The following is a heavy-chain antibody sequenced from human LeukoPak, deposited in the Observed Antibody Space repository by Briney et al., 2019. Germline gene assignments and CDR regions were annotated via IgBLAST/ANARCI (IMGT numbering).Heavy chain of an antibody. D-gene: IGHD3-22*01. CDR1: GGSISSYY. Sequence: KPSETLPLTCTVSGGSISSYYWSWIRQPLGKGLEWIGYIYYSGSTNYNPSLKSRVTISVDTSKNQFSLKLSSVTAADTAVYYCARGSPASLYYYDSSGPLFDYWGQGTLVTVSS. J-gene: IGHJ4*02. V-gene: IGHV4-59*01. CDR3: ARGSPASLYYYDSSGPLFDY. CDR2: IYYSGST.